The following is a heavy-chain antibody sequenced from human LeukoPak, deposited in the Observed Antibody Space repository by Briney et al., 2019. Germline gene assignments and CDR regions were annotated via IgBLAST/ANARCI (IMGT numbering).Heavy chain of an antibody. CDR3: ARISGYDYWYFDL. D-gene: IGHD5-12*01. CDR2: INHRGKT. J-gene: IGHJ2*01. V-gene: IGHV4-34*01. Sequence: PSETLSLTCVVYGGSFSGFSWNWIRQPPGEGLERIGEINHRGKTTYNPSLKSRVTISVDTSKNQFSLKLSSVTAADTAVYYCARISGYDYWYFDLWGRGTLVTVSS. CDR1: GGSFSGFS.